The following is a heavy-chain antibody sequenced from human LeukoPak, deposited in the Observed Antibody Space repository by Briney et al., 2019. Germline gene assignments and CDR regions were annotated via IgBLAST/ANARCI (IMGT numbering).Heavy chain of an antibody. Sequence: GGSLRLSCAASGFTVSSNYMSWVRQAPGKGLEWVSLIYSDGSTYCADSVKGRFTISRDNSKNTLYLQMNSLRAEDTAVYYCASDYPNFNYWGQGTLVTVSS. CDR2: IYSDGST. CDR1: GFTVSSNY. CDR3: ASDYPNFNY. J-gene: IGHJ4*02. V-gene: IGHV3-53*01.